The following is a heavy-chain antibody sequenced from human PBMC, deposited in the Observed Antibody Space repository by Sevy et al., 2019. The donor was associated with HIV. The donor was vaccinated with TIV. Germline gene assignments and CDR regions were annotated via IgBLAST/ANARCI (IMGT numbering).Heavy chain of an antibody. J-gene: IGHJ4*02. D-gene: IGHD5-18*01. CDR1: GFSLRNYA. CDR2: LSGSGDNA. V-gene: IGHV3-23*01. CDR3: AKDIAGAYTYGYDSANFDY. Sequence: GGSLRLSCAASGFSLRNYALGWVRQAPGKGLELVSALSGSGDNAYYAYSVKGRFTISRDNSKNTLNLQMKSLRAEDTAMYYCAKDIAGAYTYGYDSANFDYWGQGSLVTVSS.